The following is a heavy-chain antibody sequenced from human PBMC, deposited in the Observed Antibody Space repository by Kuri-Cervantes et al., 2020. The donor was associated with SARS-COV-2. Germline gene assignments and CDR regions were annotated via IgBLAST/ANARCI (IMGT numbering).Heavy chain of an antibody. CDR1: GGSINSYY. CDR2: ISDSGST. J-gene: IGHJ4*02. Sequence: GSLRLSCTVSGGSINSYYWSWIRQPPGKGLEWIGYISDSGSTKYSPSLKSRITMSVDTSKNEFSLKVNSVTDADTAVYYCARDRRSDWVTVFEYWRQGTLVTVSS. V-gene: IGHV4-59*01. CDR3: ARDRRSDWVTVFEY. D-gene: IGHD6-19*01.